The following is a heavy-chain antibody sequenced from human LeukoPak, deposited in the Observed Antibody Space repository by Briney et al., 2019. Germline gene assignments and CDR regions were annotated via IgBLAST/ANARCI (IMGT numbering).Heavy chain of an antibody. V-gene: IGHV4-38-2*02. J-gene: IGHJ4*01. CDR2: IYHSGST. CDR3: ARGGIAARLIDY. Sequence: SETLSLTCTVSGYSISSGYYWGWSRQPPGKGLEWIGSIYHSGSTYYNPSLKSRVTISVDTSKNQFSLKLSSVTAADTAVYYCARGGIAARLIDYWGQEPWSPSPQ. CDR1: GYSISSGYY. D-gene: IGHD6-6*01.